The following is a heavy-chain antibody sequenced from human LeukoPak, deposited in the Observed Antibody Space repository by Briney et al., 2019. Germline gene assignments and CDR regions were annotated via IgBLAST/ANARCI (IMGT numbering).Heavy chain of an antibody. V-gene: IGHV3-23*01. CDR1: GFTFSSYA. Sequence: GGSLRPSCAASGFTFSSYAMSWVRQAPGKGLEWVSGISGSGGNTYYADSVKGRFTISRDNSKNTLYLQMNSLRAEDTAVYYCAKSVGYGGNSVLVYWGQGTLVTVSS. CDR3: AKSVGYGGNSVLVY. D-gene: IGHD4-23*01. CDR2: ISGSGGNT. J-gene: IGHJ4*02.